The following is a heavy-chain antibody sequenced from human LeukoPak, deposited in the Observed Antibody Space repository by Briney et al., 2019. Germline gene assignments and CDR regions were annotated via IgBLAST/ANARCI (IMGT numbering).Heavy chain of an antibody. V-gene: IGHV3-48*04. CDR3: ARDRHSFYGSGSYTEYFQH. J-gene: IGHJ1*01. Sequence: GGSLRLSCAASGFTFSSYSMNWVRQAPGKGLEWVSYISSSSSTIYYADSVKGRFTISRDNAKNSLYLQMNSLRAEDTAVYYCARDRHSFYGSGSYTEYFQHWGQGTLVTVSP. CDR1: GFTFSSYS. CDR2: ISSSSSTI. D-gene: IGHD3-10*01.